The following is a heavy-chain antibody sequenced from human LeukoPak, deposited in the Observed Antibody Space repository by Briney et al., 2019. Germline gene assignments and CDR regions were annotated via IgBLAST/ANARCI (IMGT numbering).Heavy chain of an antibody. V-gene: IGHV1-18*01. Sequence: ASVKVSCKASGYTFTSYGISWVRQAPGQGLELIGWISAYNGNTNYAQKLQGRVTMTTDTSTSTAYMELRSLRSDDTAVYYCAREYSSSWYAYDAFDIWGQGTMVTVSS. D-gene: IGHD6-13*01. CDR3: AREYSSSWYAYDAFDI. J-gene: IGHJ3*02. CDR1: GYTFTSYG. CDR2: ISAYNGNT.